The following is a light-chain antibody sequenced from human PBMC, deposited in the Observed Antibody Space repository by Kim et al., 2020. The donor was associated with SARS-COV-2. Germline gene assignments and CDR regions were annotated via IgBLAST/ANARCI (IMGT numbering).Light chain of an antibody. J-gene: IGLJ2*01. Sequence: GQRVTISCSGSRSNIGSNSVNWYQQLPRTAPRLLIHTNNQRPSGVPDRFSGSKSGTSASLAISGLQSGDEADYYCAAWDDTLNGVIFGGGTQLTVL. CDR2: TNN. V-gene: IGLV1-44*01. CDR1: RSNIGSNS. CDR3: AAWDDTLNGVI.